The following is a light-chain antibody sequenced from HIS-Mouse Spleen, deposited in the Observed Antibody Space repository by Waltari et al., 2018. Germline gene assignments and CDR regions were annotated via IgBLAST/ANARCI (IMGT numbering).Light chain of an antibody. J-gene: IGKJ2*01. V-gene: IGKV1-39*01. Sequence: DIQMTQSPSSLSASVGDRVTITCRASQSISSYLNWYQQKPGKAPKLLIYAASSLQSGVPSRFSGSGSGTDFTFTISSLQPEDFATYYCQQSYSTPVYTFGQGTKLEIK. CDR2: AAS. CDR1: QSISSY. CDR3: QQSYSTPVYT.